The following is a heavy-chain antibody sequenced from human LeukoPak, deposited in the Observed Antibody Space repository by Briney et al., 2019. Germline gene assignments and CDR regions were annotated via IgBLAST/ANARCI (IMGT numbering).Heavy chain of an antibody. CDR3: VRESITGHRDFDY. CDR2: ISSGSRTI. CDR1: GFTFSSYS. V-gene: IGHV3-48*01. Sequence: GGSLRLSCAASGFTFSSYSMNWLRQAPGRGLEWVSYISSGSRTIYYADSVQGRFTVSRDNVKNLLFLQMNSLRVGDTAVYYCVRESITGHRDFDYWGQGILVTVSS. D-gene: IGHD1-14*01. J-gene: IGHJ4*02.